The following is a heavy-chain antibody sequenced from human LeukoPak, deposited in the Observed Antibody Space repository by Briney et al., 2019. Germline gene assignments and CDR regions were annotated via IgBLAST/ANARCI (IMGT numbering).Heavy chain of an antibody. J-gene: IGHJ4*02. Sequence: PGGSLRLSCAASGFTFSSYAMSWVRQAPGKGLEWVSTVSGSGGSTYYADSVKGRFAMSRDNSKNTLYLQMNRLRVEDTAVYYCARDRSYSGSGSPPGYWGQGTLVTVSS. V-gene: IGHV3-23*01. CDR2: VSGSGGST. D-gene: IGHD3-10*01. CDR1: GFTFSSYA. CDR3: ARDRSYSGSGSPPGY.